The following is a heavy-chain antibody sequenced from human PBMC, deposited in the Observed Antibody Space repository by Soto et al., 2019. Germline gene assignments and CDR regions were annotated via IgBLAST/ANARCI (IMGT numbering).Heavy chain of an antibody. Sequence: PGGSLRLSGVASGFTVDDYAMHWVRQGPGKGVEWVSGISANGDTIDYPDSVKGRFPISRDNAKTSLFLQMTSLRPEDTALYYCAKDITWGGMTTIPYFASWGQGP. CDR2: ISANGDTI. D-gene: IGHD4-17*01. CDR3: AKDITWGGMTTIPYFAS. CDR1: GFTVDDYA. V-gene: IGHV3-9*01. J-gene: IGHJ4*02.